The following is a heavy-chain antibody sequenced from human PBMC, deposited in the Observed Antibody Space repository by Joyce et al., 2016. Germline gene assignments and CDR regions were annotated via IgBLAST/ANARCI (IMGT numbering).Heavy chain of an antibody. J-gene: IGHJ5*02. CDR3: ARGPRSNWGLVWFDP. Sequence: QVQLQQWGAGLLKPSETLSLTCAVYGGSFSGYYWSWIRQPPGKGLEWIGEINHSGSTNYNPSLKSRVTISVDPSKNQFSLKLSSVTAADTAVYYCARGPRSNWGLVWFDPWGQGTLVTVSS. D-gene: IGHD7-27*01. V-gene: IGHV4-34*01. CDR2: INHSGST. CDR1: GGSFSGYY.